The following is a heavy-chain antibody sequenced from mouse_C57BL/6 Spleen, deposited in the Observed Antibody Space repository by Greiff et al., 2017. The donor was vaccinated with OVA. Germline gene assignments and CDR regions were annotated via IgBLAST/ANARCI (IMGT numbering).Heavy chain of an antibody. V-gene: IGHV1-4*01. CDR2: INPSSGYT. J-gene: IGHJ3*01. Sequence: VQLQQSGAELARPGASVKMSCKASGYTFTSYTMHWVKQRPGQGLEWIGYINPSSGYTKYNQKFKDKATLTADKSSSTAYMQLSSLTSEDSAVYYGARGLTGTGFAYWGQGTLVTVSA. CDR1: GYTFTSYT. CDR3: ARGLTGTGFAY. D-gene: IGHD4-1*01.